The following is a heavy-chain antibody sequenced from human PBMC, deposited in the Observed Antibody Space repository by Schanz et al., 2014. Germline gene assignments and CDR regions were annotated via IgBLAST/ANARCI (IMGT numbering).Heavy chain of an antibody. CDR1: GFTFADYY. Sequence: MQVVESGGGSVQPGGSLRLSCAGSGFTFADYYMTWIRQAPGKGLEWISYVSSYDTTVSYADSVKGRFTISRDNAKNSVYLQMNSLRVEDTAVYYCARYGFRKFGVVYGLAVWGQGTTVTVS. CDR3: ARYGFRKFGVVYGLAV. J-gene: IGHJ6*02. D-gene: IGHD3-3*01. CDR2: VSSYDTTV. V-gene: IGHV3-11*01.